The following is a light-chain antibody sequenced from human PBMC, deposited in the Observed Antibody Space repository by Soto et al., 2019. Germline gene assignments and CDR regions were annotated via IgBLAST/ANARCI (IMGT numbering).Light chain of an antibody. CDR2: DVS. Sequence: QSVLTQPASVSGSPGQSITISCTGTSSDVGGYNYVSWYQQHPGKAPKLMIYDVSNRPSGVSNRFSGSKSGNTASLTISGLQAEDEADYYCSLYTSSSILGYVFGTGIKVTVL. J-gene: IGLJ1*01. CDR1: SSDVGGYNY. CDR3: SLYTSSSILGYV. V-gene: IGLV2-14*01.